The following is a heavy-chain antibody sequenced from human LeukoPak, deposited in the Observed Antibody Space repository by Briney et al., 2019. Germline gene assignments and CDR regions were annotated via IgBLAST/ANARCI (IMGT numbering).Heavy chain of an antibody. CDR2: ISSSGGGT. CDR1: RFTFSNYA. CDR3: AKDPIFSFSDCSGGSCYSYYFDY. Sequence: GGFLRLSCAASRFTFSNYAMSWVRQAPGKGLEWVSTISSSGGGTYYADSVKGRFTISRDNSKNTLYLQMSSLRAEDTAVYYCAKDPIFSFSDCSGGSCYSYYFDYWGQGTLVTVSS. J-gene: IGHJ4*02. D-gene: IGHD2-15*01. V-gene: IGHV3-23*01.